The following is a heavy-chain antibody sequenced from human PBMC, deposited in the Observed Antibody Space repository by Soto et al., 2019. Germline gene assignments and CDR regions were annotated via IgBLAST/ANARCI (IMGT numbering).Heavy chain of an antibody. CDR3: AAPRDEYGSGVSWFTYGMDI. CDR2: LAGAGGSR. V-gene: IGHV3-23*01. D-gene: IGHD3-10*01. Sequence: GGSLRLSWLASGFTFSDFAMTWAGHVPGRGRWWVASLAGAGGSRYYAESVRGRFSISRDNSQNTLFLQMKRLTVDDTAIYYCAAPRDEYGSGVSWFTYGMDIWGQGTTVTVSS. CDR1: GFTFSDFA. J-gene: IGHJ6*02.